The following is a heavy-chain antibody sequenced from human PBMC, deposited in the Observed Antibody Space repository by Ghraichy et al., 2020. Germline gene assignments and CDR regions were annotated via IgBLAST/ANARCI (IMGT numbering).Heavy chain of an antibody. Sequence: GGSLRLSCAASGFTFSSYAMSWVRQAPGKGLEWVSAISGSGGSTYYADSVKGRFTISRDNSKNTRYLQMNSLRAEDTAVYYCAKGFGSWYHFPWGQGTLVTVSS. D-gene: IGHD6-13*01. CDR1: GFTFSSYA. V-gene: IGHV3-23*01. CDR3: AKGFGSWYHFP. J-gene: IGHJ5*02. CDR2: ISGSGGST.